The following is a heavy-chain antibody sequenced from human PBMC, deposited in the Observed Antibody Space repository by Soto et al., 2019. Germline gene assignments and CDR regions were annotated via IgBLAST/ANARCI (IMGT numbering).Heavy chain of an antibody. Sequence: SETLSLTCTVSGGSISGSSYYWGWIRQPPGKGLEWIGSIHYTETTYYNPSLKSRVTISVDTSKNQLFLKLSSVTAADTAVYYCARPHCSSSNCPNWFDPWGQGTLVTVS. CDR2: IHYTETT. D-gene: IGHD2-2*01. V-gene: IGHV4-39*01. CDR3: ARPHCSSSNCPNWFDP. CDR1: GGSISGSSYY. J-gene: IGHJ5*02.